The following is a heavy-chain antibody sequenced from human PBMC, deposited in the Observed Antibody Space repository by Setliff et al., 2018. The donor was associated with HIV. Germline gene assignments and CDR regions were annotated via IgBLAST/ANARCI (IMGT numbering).Heavy chain of an antibody. CDR1: GDSISSSSHY. Sequence: SETLSLTCTVSGDSISSSSHYWGWIRQPPGKGLEWIGSIYYSGSTYYNPSLKSRVTISVDTSKNQISLKLSSVTAADTAVYYCARRVILSYGYYFDYWGQGTLVTVSS. CDR2: IYYSGST. CDR3: ARRVILSYGYYFDY. V-gene: IGHV4-39*01. D-gene: IGHD3-16*02. J-gene: IGHJ4*02.